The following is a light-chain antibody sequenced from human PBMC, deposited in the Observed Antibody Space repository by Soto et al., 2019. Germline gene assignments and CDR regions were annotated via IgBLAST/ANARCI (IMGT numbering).Light chain of an antibody. CDR1: SSDVGGYNY. J-gene: IGLJ1*01. Sequence: QSALTQPASVSGSPGQSITISCTGTSSDVGGYNYVSWYQQHPGKAPELMIYDVSNRPSGVSNRFSGSKSGNTASLTISGLQAEDEADYYCSSYTSSSTLCVFGTGTKLTVL. V-gene: IGLV2-14*01. CDR3: SSYTSSSTLCV. CDR2: DVS.